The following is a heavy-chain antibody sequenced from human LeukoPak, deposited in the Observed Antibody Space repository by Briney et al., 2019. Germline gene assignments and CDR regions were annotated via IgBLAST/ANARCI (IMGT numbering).Heavy chain of an antibody. CDR1: GYTFTIYY. J-gene: IGHJ4*02. V-gene: IGHV1-46*01. Sequence: ASVNVSFKASGYTFTIYYMHWVRQAPGQGLEWMGLINPSGGSTSYAQKFQGRVTMTRDTSTSTVYMELSSLRSEDTAVYYCARVGGLYCGGDCYRFDYWGQGTLVTVSS. CDR2: INPSGGST. CDR3: ARVGGLYCGGDCYRFDY. D-gene: IGHD2-21*02.